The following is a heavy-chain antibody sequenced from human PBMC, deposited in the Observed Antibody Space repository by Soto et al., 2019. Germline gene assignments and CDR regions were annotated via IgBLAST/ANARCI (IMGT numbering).Heavy chain of an antibody. J-gene: IGHJ6*02. CDR2: IYYRGST. V-gene: IGHV4-61*01. D-gene: IGHD5-18*01. CDR3: ARDGKYRYGHPSDYYGMDV. CDR1: GGPVTSGNHY. Sequence: QVQLQESGPGLVKPSETLSLTCTVSGGPVTSGNHYWSWIRQPPGKGLEWIGYIYYRGSTKYNPTRKSRVTISVDTSTNQFSLKLSSMTAADTAVYYCARDGKYRYGHPSDYYGMDVWGQGTTVTVSS.